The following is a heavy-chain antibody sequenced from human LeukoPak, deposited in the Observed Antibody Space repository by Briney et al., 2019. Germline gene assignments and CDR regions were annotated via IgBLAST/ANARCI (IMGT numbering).Heavy chain of an antibody. J-gene: IGHJ4*02. Sequence: GASVKVSCTASGYTFTKYDIHWVRQAPGQRLEWMGWISPYIGNTYYSQKLQGRVTMTTDTSTTTAYMELRSLRSDDTGVYYCARFTPRLSREKFDYWGQGTLVTVSS. D-gene: IGHD3-3*02. CDR2: ISPYIGNT. V-gene: IGHV1-18*01. CDR3: ARFTPRLSREKFDY. CDR1: GYTFTKYD.